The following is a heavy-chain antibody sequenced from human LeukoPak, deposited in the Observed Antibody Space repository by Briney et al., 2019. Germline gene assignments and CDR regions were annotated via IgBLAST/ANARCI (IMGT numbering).Heavy chain of an antibody. CDR1: GFTFSSYA. CDR3: ATNSSRGVFDY. CDR2: ISGSGGST. V-gene: IGHV3-23*01. J-gene: IGHJ4*02. D-gene: IGHD6-13*01. Sequence: GGSLILSCAASGFTFSSYAMSWVRQAPGKGLEWVSAISGSGGSTYYADSVKGRFTISRDNSKNTLYLQMNSLRAEDTAVYYCATNSSRGVFDYWGQGTLVTVSS.